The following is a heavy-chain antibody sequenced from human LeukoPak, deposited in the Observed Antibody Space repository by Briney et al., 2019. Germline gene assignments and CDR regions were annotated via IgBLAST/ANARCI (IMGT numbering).Heavy chain of an antibody. D-gene: IGHD3-10*01. CDR2: IYPGDSDT. J-gene: IGHJ4*02. CDR1: GYSFTSYW. CDR3: ARWTYYGSGSYYLGIDY. Sequence: GESMKISCKGSGYSFTSYWIGWVRQMPGKGLEWMGIIYPGDSDTRYSPSFQGRVTISADKSISTAYLQWSSLKASDTAMYYCARWTYYGSGSYYLGIDYWGQGTLVTVSS. V-gene: IGHV5-51*01.